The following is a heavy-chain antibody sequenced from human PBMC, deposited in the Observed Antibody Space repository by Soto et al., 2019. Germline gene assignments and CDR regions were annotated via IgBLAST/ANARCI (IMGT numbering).Heavy chain of an antibody. CDR1: GFPFSSYS. V-gene: IGHV3-48*01. Sequence: GGSLSLSCAASGFPFSSYSMNWVRQAPGKGLEWVSYISSSSSTIYYADSVKGRFTISRGNAKNSLYLQMNSLRAEDTAVYYCARELYDYIWGSYRSGFDYWGQGTLVTVSS. CDR2: ISSSSSTI. J-gene: IGHJ4*02. CDR3: ARELYDYIWGSYRSGFDY. D-gene: IGHD3-16*02.